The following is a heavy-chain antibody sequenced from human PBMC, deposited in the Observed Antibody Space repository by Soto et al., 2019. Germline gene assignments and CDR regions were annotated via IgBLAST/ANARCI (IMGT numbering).Heavy chain of an antibody. CDR2: ISYDGSNK. D-gene: IGHD6-6*01. CDR3: ARVGVAARPVDY. CDR1: GFTFSSYA. V-gene: IGHV3-30-3*01. Sequence: QVQLVESGGGVVQPGRSLRLSCAASGFTFSSYAMHWVRQAPGKGLEWVAVISYDGSNKYYADSVKGRFTISRDNSKNTLYLQMNSRRAEDTAVYYCARVGVAARPVDYWGQGTLVTVSS. J-gene: IGHJ4*02.